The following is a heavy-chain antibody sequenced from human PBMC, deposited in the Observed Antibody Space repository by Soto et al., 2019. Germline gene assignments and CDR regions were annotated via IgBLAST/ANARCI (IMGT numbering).Heavy chain of an antibody. V-gene: IGHV3-30-3*01. D-gene: IGHD1-7*01. J-gene: IGHJ6*02. CDR3: ARDQGGTTLYYHGMDV. CDR1: GFTFSSYA. Sequence: QVQLVESGXXXXXXXXXLRLSCAASGFTFSSYAMHWVRQAAGQGLEWVALISYDGSNKYYADSVKGRFTISRDNSKNTLYLQMNSLRPEDTAVYHCARDQGGTTLYYHGMDVSGHGTTVTVSS. CDR2: ISYDGSNK.